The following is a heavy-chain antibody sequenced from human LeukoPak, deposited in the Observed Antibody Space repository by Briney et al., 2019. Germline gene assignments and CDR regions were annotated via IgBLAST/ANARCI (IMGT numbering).Heavy chain of an antibody. CDR3: ARVYNWNSSGLGAPRD. CDR1: GYSISSGYY. D-gene: IGHD1-7*01. J-gene: IGHJ4*02. V-gene: IGHV4-38-2*02. Sequence: PSETLSLTCTVSGYSISSGYYWGWIRQPPGKGLEWIGSIYHSGSTYYNPSLKSRVTISVDTSKNQFSLKLSSVTAADTAVYYCARVYNWNSSGLGAPRDWGRGTLVTVSS. CDR2: IYHSGST.